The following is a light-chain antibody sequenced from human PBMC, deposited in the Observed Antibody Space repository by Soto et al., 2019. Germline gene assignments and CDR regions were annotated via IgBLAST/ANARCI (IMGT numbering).Light chain of an antibody. CDR1: QSVSSF. Sequence: ETVFTQSPATLSLSPAEGATLSCRASQSVSSFLAWYQQKPGQAPRLLIYDASNRATGIPARFSGSGSGTDFTLTISSLEPEDFAVYYCQQHTNWPLTFGGGTKVDTK. V-gene: IGKV3-11*01. CDR2: DAS. CDR3: QQHTNWPLT. J-gene: IGKJ4*01.